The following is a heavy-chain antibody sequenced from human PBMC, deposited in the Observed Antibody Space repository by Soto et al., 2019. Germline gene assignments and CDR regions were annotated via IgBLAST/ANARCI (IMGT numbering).Heavy chain of an antibody. CDR3: ARDKITGLFDY. CDR2: INHSGST. V-gene: IGHV4-34*01. CDR1: GGPFGGTS. D-gene: IGHD2-8*02. Sequence: QVQLQQWGAGLLKPSETLSLTCAVYGGPFGGTSWTWIRQPPGTGLEWFGEINHSGSTNYNPSLKSRVTISVDTSKNQFSLKLTSVTAADTAVYYCARDKITGLFDYWGQGTLVTVSS. J-gene: IGHJ4*02.